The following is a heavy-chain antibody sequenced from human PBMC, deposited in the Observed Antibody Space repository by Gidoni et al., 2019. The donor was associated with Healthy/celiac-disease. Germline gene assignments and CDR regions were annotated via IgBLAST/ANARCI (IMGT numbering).Heavy chain of an antibody. CDR2: ISSSSSYI. V-gene: IGHV3-21*01. J-gene: IGHJ5*02. CDR3: ARQYCSGGIPCTGSWP. Sequence: EVQLVESGGGLVKPGGSLRLSCAASGFTFSSYSMNWVRQAPGKGLEWVSSISSSSSYIYYADSVKGRFTISRDNAKNSLYLQMNSLRAEDTAVYYCARQYCSGGIPCTGSWPWGQGTLVTVSS. CDR1: GFTFSSYS. D-gene: IGHD2-15*01.